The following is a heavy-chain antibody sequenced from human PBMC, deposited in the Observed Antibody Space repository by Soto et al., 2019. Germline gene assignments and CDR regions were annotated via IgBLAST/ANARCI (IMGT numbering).Heavy chain of an antibody. V-gene: IGHV1-18*01. CDR3: ARGGYYGCSGSRNYFYYGMNV. Sequence: GASLKVSCKASGYTFSSYGINWVRQAPGKGLEWLGWVSPYDGYTNYAQILQGRVSMTTDTSTKTAYMEVRSLRSDDTAVYYCARGGYYGCSGSRNYFYYGMNVWG. CDR1: GYTFSSYG. D-gene: IGHD3-22*01. J-gene: IGHJ6*02. CDR2: VSPYDGYT.